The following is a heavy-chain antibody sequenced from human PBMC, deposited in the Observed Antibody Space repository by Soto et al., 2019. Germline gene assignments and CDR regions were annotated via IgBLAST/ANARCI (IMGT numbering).Heavy chain of an antibody. J-gene: IGHJ5*02. Sequence: SETLSLTCSVSGGSISTYWSWIRQPPGKGLEWLGYIFYTGSTTYNPSLKSRVTISIDTSKNQVSLKLHSVTAADTAVYYCARRWYCSSTSCWIDYNWFDPWGQGTLVTVSS. CDR1: GGSISTY. CDR2: IFYTGST. CDR3: ARRWYCSSTSCWIDYNWFDP. V-gene: IGHV4-59*12. D-gene: IGHD2-2*01.